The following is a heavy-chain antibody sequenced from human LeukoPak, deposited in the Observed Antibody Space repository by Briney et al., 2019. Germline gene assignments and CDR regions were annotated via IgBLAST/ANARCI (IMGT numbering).Heavy chain of an antibody. D-gene: IGHD4/OR15-4a*01. V-gene: IGHV3-53*01. Sequence: GGPLRLSCTVSGFTVSSNSMSWVRQAPGKGLEWVSFIYSDNTHYSDSVKGRFTISRDNSKNTLYLQMNSLGAEDTAVYYCARRAGAYSHPYDYWGQGTLVTVSS. CDR1: GFTVSSNS. J-gene: IGHJ4*02. CDR3: ARRAGAYSHPYDY. CDR2: IYSDNT.